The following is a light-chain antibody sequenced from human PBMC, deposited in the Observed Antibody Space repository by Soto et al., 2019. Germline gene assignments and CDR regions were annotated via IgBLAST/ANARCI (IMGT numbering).Light chain of an antibody. CDR2: DVS. CDR1: SSDVGGYNY. J-gene: IGLJ7*01. V-gene: IGLV2-11*01. Sequence: QSALTQPRSVSGSPGQSVTISCTGTSSDVGGYNYVSWYQQHPGKAPKLMIYDVSKRPSGVPDRFSGSKSGNTASLTISGLQAEDEADYYCCSYTSSSTAVFGGGTQLTVL. CDR3: CSYTSSSTAV.